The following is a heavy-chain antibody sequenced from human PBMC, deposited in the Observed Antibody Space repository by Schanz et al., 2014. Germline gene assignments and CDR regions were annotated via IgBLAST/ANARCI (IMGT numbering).Heavy chain of an antibody. J-gene: IGHJ5*01. CDR2: ITTGGNT. D-gene: IGHD2-15*01. CDR1: GFTFSSYT. CDR3: SKDKQGSRSDDS. V-gene: IGHV3-23*04. Sequence: EVQLVESGGGLVRPGGSLRLSCAASGFTFSSYTMNWVRQTPGKGLEWVSSITTGGNTYYRDSVKGRFIVSRDNSKNTLYLEMNRLRVDDTAVYYCSKDKQGSRSDDSWGQGTLVTVSS.